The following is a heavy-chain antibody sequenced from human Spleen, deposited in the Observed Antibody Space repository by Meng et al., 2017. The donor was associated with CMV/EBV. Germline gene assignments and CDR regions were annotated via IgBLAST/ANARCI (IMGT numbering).Heavy chain of an antibody. CDR1: AYTFTGYY. CDR2: INPNSGVT. CDR3: ARRGDDKTGLDV. J-gene: IGHJ6*02. V-gene: IGHV1-2*02. Sequence: ASVKVSCKASAYTFTGYYMHWVRQAPGQGLEWMGWINPNSGVTNYAQKFQGRVTMTRDTSISTAYMELSSLRSDDTAVYYCARRGDDKTGLDVWGQGTTVTVSS. D-gene: IGHD3-10*01.